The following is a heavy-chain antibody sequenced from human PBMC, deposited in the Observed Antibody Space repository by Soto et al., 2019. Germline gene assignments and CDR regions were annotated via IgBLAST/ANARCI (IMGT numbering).Heavy chain of an antibody. Sequence: SETLSLTCTVSGGYILSGDFYWSWISQPPGKGLEWIGYIYFSGSTSYSPSLKSRLTISLNTSNNQFSLKLTSVTAADTAVYYCAHDSHGGNTYFDLWGQGALVTVSS. CDR3: AHDSHGGNTYFDL. V-gene: IGHV4-30-4*01. CDR2: IYFSGST. D-gene: IGHD1-26*01. J-gene: IGHJ4*02. CDR1: GGYILSGDFY.